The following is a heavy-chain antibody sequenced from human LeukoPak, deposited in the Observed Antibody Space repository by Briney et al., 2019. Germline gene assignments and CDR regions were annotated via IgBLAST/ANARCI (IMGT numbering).Heavy chain of an antibody. Sequence: ASVKVSFKASGYTFTSYGISWVRQAPGQGLEWMGWISAYNGNTNYAQKLQGRVTMTTDTSTSTAYMELRSLRSDATAVKSCARAKDDYGDYDYSGQGTLVTDSS. V-gene: IGHV1-18*01. CDR2: ISAYNGNT. CDR3: ARAKDDYGDYDY. J-gene: IGHJ4*02. D-gene: IGHD4-17*01. CDR1: GYTFTSYG.